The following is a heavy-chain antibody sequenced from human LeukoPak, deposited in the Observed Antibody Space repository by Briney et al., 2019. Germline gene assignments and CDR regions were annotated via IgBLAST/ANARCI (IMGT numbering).Heavy chain of an antibody. CDR1: GYTVISHY. CDR3: VRGTGTSFGYFDY. CDR2: INPNGGST. V-gene: IGHV1-46*01. J-gene: IGHJ4*02. D-gene: IGHD1-14*01. Sequence: ASVKVSCKASGYTVISHYIHWVRQAPGQGLEWMGIINPNGGSTGYAQKFQGRVTLTRDTSTSTVYMELSSLRSEDTAVYYCVRGTGTSFGYFDYWGQGTLVTVSS.